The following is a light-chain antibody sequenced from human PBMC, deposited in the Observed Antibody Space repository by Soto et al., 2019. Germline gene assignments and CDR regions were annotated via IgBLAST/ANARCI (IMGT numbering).Light chain of an antibody. V-gene: IGLV1-44*01. J-gene: IGLJ2*01. CDR1: SSNIGINA. Sequence: QSVLTQPPSASGTPGQRVTISCSGSSSNIGINAVNWYQQLPGTAPKLLMYFDNQRPSGVPDRFSGSKSGTSASLAISGLQSEDGADYYCAVWDDSLNGVQFGGGTKVTVL. CDR2: FDN. CDR3: AVWDDSLNGVQ.